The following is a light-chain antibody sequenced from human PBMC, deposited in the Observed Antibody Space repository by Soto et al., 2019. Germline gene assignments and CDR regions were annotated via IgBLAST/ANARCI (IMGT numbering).Light chain of an antibody. CDR1: SSNIGAGYD. J-gene: IGLJ2*01. CDR2: GNS. Sequence: QSVLTQPPSVSGAPGQRVTISCTGSSSNIGAGYDVHWYQQLPGTAPKLLIYGNSNRPSGVPDRFSGSKSGTSASLAITGLHAEDEADSYCQSYDSSLSGVVFGGGTKLTVL. CDR3: QSYDSSLSGVV. V-gene: IGLV1-40*01.